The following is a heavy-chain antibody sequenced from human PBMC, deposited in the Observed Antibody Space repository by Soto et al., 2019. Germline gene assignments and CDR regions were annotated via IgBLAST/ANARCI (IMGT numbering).Heavy chain of an antibody. CDR1: GFTFSSYA. V-gene: IGHV3-30-3*01. Sequence: PGGSLRLSCAASGFTFSSYAMHWVHQAPGKGLEWVAVISYDGSNKYYADSVKGRFTISRDNSKNTLYLQMNSLRAEDTAVYYCASRSTTGTTFYYYGMDVWGQGTTVTVSS. D-gene: IGHD1-7*01. CDR3: ASRSTTGTTFYYYGMDV. CDR2: ISYDGSNK. J-gene: IGHJ6*02.